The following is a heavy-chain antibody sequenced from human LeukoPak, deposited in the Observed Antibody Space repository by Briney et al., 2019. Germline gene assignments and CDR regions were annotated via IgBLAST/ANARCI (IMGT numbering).Heavy chain of an antibody. J-gene: IGHJ4*02. D-gene: IGHD6-19*01. Sequence: SETLSLTCTVSGGSISSYYWSWIRQPPGKGLEWIGYIYYSGSTNYNPSLKSRVTISVDTSKNQFSLKLTSVTAADTAVYYCARRRLAVAGPIDYWGQGTLVTVSS. CDR1: GGSISSYY. V-gene: IGHV4-59*08. CDR2: IYYSGST. CDR3: ARRRLAVAGPIDY.